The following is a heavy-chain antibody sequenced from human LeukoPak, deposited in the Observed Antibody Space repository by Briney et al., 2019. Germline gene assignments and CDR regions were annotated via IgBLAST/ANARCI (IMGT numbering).Heavy chain of an antibody. CDR2: ISSSSTI. CDR1: GFTFSSYS. D-gene: IGHD6-19*01. J-gene: IGHJ4*02. CDR3: ARGQLSGSGWYHRMGDY. Sequence: GGSLRLSCAASGFTFSSYSMNWVRQAPGKGLKWVSYISSSSTIYYADSVKGRFTISRDNAKNSLYLQMNSLRDEDTAVYYCARGQLSGSGWYHRMGDYWGQGTLVTVSS. V-gene: IGHV3-48*02.